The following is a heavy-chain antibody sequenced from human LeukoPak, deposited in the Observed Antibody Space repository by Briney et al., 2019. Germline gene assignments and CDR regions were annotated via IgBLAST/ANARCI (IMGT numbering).Heavy chain of an antibody. V-gene: IGHV3-15*01. CDR1: GITFNNAW. D-gene: IGHD1-26*01. Sequence: KTGGSLRLSCAASGITFNNAWMSWVRQAPGKGLEWVGRIKSKTDGGTTDYVAPVKGRFTISRDDSKTTLYLQMNSLKTDDTAVYYCTTDLAPREGGWVYWGQGTLVAVSS. CDR3: TTDLAPREGGWVY. J-gene: IGHJ4*02. CDR2: IKSKTDGGTT.